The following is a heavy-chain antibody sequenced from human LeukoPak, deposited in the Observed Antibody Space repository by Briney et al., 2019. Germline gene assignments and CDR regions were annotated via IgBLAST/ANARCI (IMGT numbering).Heavy chain of an antibody. CDR3: ARIPSLLEYSGSYVPAYYYYGMDV. J-gene: IGHJ6*02. V-gene: IGHV1-69*04. Sequence: GASVNVSCKASGGTFSSYAISWVQQPPAQGLAWMGRIIPIFGIANYAQKFQGRVTITADKSTSTAYMELSSLRSEDTAVYYCARIPSLLEYSGSYVPAYYYYGMDVWGQGTTVTVSS. CDR1: GGTFSSYA. D-gene: IGHD1-26*01. CDR2: IIPIFGIA.